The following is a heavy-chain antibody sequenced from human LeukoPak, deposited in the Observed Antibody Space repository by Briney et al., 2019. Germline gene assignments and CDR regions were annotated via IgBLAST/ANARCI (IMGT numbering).Heavy chain of an antibody. J-gene: IGHJ4*02. Sequence: KPGGSLRLSCAASGFTFSSYSMNWVRQAPGKGLEWVSSISSSSSYIYYADSVKGRFTISRDNAKNSLYLQMNSLRAEDTAVYYCARVPEWEPTGLDYWGQGTLVTVSS. CDR3: ARVPEWEPTGLDY. D-gene: IGHD1-26*01. CDR1: GFTFSSYS. V-gene: IGHV3-21*01. CDR2: ISSSSSYI.